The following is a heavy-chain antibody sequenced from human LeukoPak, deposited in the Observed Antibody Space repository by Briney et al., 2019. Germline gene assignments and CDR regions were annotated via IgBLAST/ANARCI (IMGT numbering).Heavy chain of an antibody. CDR3: ARDHYDILTGYYIDY. J-gene: IGHJ4*02. CDR2: IKQDGSEK. V-gene: IGHV3-7*03. D-gene: IGHD3-9*01. Sequence: GGSLRLSCAASGFTFSSYWMSWVRQAPGKGLEGVANIKQDGSEKYYVDSVKGRFTISRDNAKNSLYLQMNSLRAEDTAVYYCARDHYDILTGYYIDYWGQGTLVTVSS. CDR1: GFTFSSYW.